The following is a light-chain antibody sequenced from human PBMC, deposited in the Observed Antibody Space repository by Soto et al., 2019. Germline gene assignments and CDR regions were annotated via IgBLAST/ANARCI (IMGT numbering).Light chain of an antibody. V-gene: IGLV2-8*01. J-gene: IGLJ2*01. Sequence: QSALTQPPSASGSPGQSVTISCSGSSSDVGAYNYVSWYQQHPGNAPKLIIYEVTERPSGVPDRFSASKSGNTASLTVSGLQAEDEADYYCSSYTASNHLGVFGGGTKLTVL. CDR1: SSDVGAYNY. CDR2: EVT. CDR3: SSYTASNHLGV.